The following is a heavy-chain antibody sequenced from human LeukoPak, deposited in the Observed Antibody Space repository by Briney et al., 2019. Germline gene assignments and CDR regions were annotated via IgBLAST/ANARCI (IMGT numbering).Heavy chain of an antibody. CDR2: VNGGGSST. V-gene: IGHV3-23*01. Sequence: QSGGSLRLSCAASGFTFNNYVMSWVRQAPGKGLEWVSTVNGGGSSTYYADSVKGRFTISRDNSKNTLYLQMSSLRADDTAVYYCAKGHHGWYFDYWGQGTLVTVSS. D-gene: IGHD6-19*01. CDR3: AKGHHGWYFDY. J-gene: IGHJ4*02. CDR1: GFTFNNYV.